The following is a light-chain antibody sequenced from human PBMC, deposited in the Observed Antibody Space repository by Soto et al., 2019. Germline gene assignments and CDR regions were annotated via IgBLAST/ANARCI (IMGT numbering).Light chain of an antibody. CDR2: TNN. V-gene: IGLV1-47*02. CDR3: AAWDDSLSGQVV. CDR1: SSNIGSNY. Sequence: QPVLSQPPSASGTPGQRVTISCSGSSSNIGSNYVYWYQHLTGTAPKLLIYTNNQRPSGVPDRFSGSKSGTSASLAISGLRSEDEADYYCAAWDDSLSGQVVFGGGTKVTVL. J-gene: IGLJ2*01.